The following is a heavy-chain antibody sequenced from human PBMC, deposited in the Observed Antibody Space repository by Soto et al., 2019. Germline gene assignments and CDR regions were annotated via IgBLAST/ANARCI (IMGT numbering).Heavy chain of an antibody. Sequence: CKASGGTFRSYSISWVRQAPGQGLEWMGGIIPIFDITNYAQKFQGRVTITADESTSTAYMELSSLGSDDTAVYYCARPDEGGYSSNHHYYYALDVWGQGTTVTVSS. V-gene: IGHV1-69*01. CDR3: ARPDEGGYSSNHHYYYALDV. J-gene: IGHJ6*02. CDR1: GGTFRSYS. D-gene: IGHD3-22*01. CDR2: IIPIFDIT.